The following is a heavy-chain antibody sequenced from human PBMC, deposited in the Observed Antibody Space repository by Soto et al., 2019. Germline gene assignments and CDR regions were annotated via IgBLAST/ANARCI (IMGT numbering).Heavy chain of an antibody. D-gene: IGHD3-10*01. CDR3: ARGRITMVRGEMAPNWFDP. Sequence: SETLSLTCAVYGGSFSGYYWSWIRQPPGKGLEWIGEINHSGSTNYNPSLKSRVTISVDTSKNQFSLKLSSVTAADTAAYYCARGRITMVRGEMAPNWFDPKGQRTLVTVSS. CDR2: INHSGST. V-gene: IGHV4-34*01. J-gene: IGHJ5*02. CDR1: GGSFSGYY.